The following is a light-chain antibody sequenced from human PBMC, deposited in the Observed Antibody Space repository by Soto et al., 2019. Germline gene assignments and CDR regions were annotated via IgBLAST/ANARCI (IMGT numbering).Light chain of an antibody. V-gene: IGKV1-39*01. Sequence: IQITQSPSSLSASVGDRVTIACRASQSISSYLNWYQQKPGKAPKLLIYAASSLQSGVPSRFSGSGSGTDFTLTISSMQPEDFANYYCQQSYSTLGTFGGGPKVDIK. CDR1: QSISSY. CDR3: QQSYSTLGT. CDR2: AAS. J-gene: IGKJ4*01.